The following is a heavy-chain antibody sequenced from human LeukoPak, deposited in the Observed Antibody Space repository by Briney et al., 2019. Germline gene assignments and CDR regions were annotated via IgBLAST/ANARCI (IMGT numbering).Heavy chain of an antibody. J-gene: IGHJ3*02. Sequence: ASVKVSSKASGGTFSSYAISWVRQAPGQGLEWMGRIIPIFGTANYAQTFQGRVTITTDESTSTAYMELSSLRSEDTAVYYCARRYSYPDAFDIWGQGTMVTVSS. CDR2: IIPIFGTA. CDR3: ARRYSYPDAFDI. V-gene: IGHV1-69*05. CDR1: GGTFSSYA. D-gene: IGHD5-18*01.